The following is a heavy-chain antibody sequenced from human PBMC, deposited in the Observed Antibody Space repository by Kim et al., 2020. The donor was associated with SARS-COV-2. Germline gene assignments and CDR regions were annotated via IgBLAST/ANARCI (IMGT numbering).Heavy chain of an antibody. V-gene: IGHV3-23*01. CDR3: AKGARYSGTWYVDF. Sequence: GGSLRLSCAVYGISMRDYAMAWVRQSPGRGLEWVSSISGESINIYYADSEKGRFTISRDDSKNVLYLQMDSLRAEDTAVYYCAKGARYSGTWYVDFWG. D-gene: IGHD1-26*01. CDR1: GISMRDYA. J-gene: IGHJ2*01. CDR2: ISGESINI.